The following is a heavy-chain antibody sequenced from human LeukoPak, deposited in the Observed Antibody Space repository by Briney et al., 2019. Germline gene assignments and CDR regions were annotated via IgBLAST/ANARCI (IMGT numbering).Heavy chain of an antibody. Sequence: GGSLRLSCAASGFTVSSNYMSWVRQAPGKGLEWVSATVGGGSPNTYHADSEKGRFTISRGNSKNTLYLQMNSLRAEDTAVYYCTGVDTAIPGAFEIWGQGTMVTVSS. D-gene: IGHD5-18*01. CDR3: TGVDTAIPGAFEI. J-gene: IGHJ3*02. CDR2: TVGGGSPNT. CDR1: GFTVSSNY. V-gene: IGHV3-53*05.